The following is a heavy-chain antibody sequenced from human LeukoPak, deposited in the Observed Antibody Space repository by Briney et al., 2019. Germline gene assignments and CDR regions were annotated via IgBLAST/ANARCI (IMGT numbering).Heavy chain of an antibody. CDR3: ARDSKGYSGYDLGGGFDY. V-gene: IGHV3-48*04. J-gene: IGHJ4*02. CDR1: GFTFSSYG. Sequence: GGSLRLSCAASGFTFSSYGMNWVRQAPGKGLEWVSYISTSGSSTYYADSVKGRFTISRDDARNSLYLQMNSLRAEDTAVYYCARDSKGYSGYDLGGGFDYWGQGSLVTVSS. D-gene: IGHD5-12*01. CDR2: ISTSGSST.